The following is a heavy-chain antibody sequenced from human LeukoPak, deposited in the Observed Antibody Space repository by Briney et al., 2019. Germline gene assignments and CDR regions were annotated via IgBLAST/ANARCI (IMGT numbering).Heavy chain of an antibody. Sequence: ASVKVSCKASGYTFTSYGISWVRQAPGQGLEWMGWISAYNGNTNYAQKLQGRATMTTDTSTSTAYMELRSLRSDDTAVYYCARLKGSGSYYTSTYYYYYYGMDVWGQGTTVTVSS. V-gene: IGHV1-18*01. D-gene: IGHD3-10*01. CDR2: ISAYNGNT. CDR3: ARLKGSGSYYTSTYYYYYYGMDV. J-gene: IGHJ6*02. CDR1: GYTFTSYG.